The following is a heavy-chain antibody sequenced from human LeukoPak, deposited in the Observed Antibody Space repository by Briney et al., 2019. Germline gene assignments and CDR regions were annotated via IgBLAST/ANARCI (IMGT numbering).Heavy chain of an antibody. V-gene: IGHV3-30*04. Sequence: GGSLRLSCAASGFTFSSYAMHWVRQAPGKGLEWVAVISYDGSNKYYADSVKGRFTISRDNSKNTLYLQMNSLRAEDTAVYYRASRGYSYGLGYFDYWGQGTLVTVSS. D-gene: IGHD5-18*01. CDR2: ISYDGSNK. CDR1: GFTFSSYA. CDR3: ASRGYSYGLGYFDY. J-gene: IGHJ4*02.